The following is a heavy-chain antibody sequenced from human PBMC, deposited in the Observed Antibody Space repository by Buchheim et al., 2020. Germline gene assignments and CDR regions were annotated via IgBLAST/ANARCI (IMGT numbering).Heavy chain of an antibody. CDR1: GFTFSDLW. D-gene: IGHD1-1*01. CDR3: ARDPLLNGGTLDY. J-gene: IGHJ4*02. V-gene: IGHV3-74*01. Sequence: VQLVESGGGLVQPGGSLRLSCAASGFTFSDLWMHWVRQTPGKGLMWVSRINSDGSSTIYGESVKGRLTVTRDNAKNTLYLPMNSLRAEDTGVYYCARDPLLNGGTLDYWGQGT. CDR2: INSDGSST.